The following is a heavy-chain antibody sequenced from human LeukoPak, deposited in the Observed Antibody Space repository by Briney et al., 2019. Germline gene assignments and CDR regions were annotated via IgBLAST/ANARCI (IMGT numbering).Heavy chain of an antibody. CDR1: GYTFNTYG. D-gene: IGHD3-9*01. V-gene: IGHV1-18*01. CDR2: ISGYNGKT. CDR3: ARGFDWLEYYFDY. Sequence: ASVKVSCKASGYTFNTYGITWVRRAPGQGLEWMGWISGYNGKTKYAQKLQDRVTMTTDTSTTTAYMELNRLRSDDTAVYYCARGFDWLEYYFDYWGQGTLVTVSS. J-gene: IGHJ4*02.